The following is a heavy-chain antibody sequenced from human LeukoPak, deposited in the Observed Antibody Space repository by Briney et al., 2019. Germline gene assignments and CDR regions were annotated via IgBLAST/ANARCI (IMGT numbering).Heavy chain of an antibody. Sequence: PGGSLRLSCATSGFTFNTYAMGWVRQAPGKGLEWVSGIGGNGGNTYYADSVKGRFTISRDSSKNTLYLQMNSLRAEDTAVYYCAKDGLGDPRYYFDYWGQGTLVTVSS. CDR3: AKDGLGDPRYYFDY. V-gene: IGHV3-23*01. J-gene: IGHJ4*02. D-gene: IGHD2-21*02. CDR2: IGGNGGNT. CDR1: GFTFNTYA.